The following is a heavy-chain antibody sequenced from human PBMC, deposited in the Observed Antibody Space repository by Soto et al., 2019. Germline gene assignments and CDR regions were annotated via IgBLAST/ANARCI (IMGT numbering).Heavy chain of an antibody. J-gene: IGHJ4*02. D-gene: IGHD2-8*02. CDR1: GGSFSGYY. Sequence: QVQLQQWGAGLLKPSATLSLTCAVYGGSFSGYYWTWIRQPPGTGLEWFGEINHCGSTNYNPSLKSRVTISVDTSKNQFSLKLTSVTAADTAVYYCARDKITGLCDYWGQGTLVTVSS. V-gene: IGHV4-34*01. CDR3: ARDKITGLCDY. CDR2: INHCGST.